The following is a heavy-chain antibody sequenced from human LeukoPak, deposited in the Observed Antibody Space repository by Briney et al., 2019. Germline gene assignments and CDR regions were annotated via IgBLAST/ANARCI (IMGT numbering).Heavy chain of an antibody. Sequence: RGSLRLSCAASGFTFSSYAMHWVRQAPGKGLEYVSAISSNGGSTYYANSVKGRFTISRDNSKNTLYLQMGSLRAEDMAVYYCARVMNYYDSSGYSLDYWGQGTLVTVSS. D-gene: IGHD3-22*01. CDR1: GFTFSSYA. CDR3: ARVMNYYDSSGYSLDY. CDR2: ISSNGGST. J-gene: IGHJ4*02. V-gene: IGHV3-64*01.